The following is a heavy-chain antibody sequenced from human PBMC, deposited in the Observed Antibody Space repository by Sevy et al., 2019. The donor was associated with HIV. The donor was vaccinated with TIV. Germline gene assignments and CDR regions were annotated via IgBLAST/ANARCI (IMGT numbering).Heavy chain of an antibody. V-gene: IGHV4-34*01. D-gene: IGHD3-10*01. J-gene: IGHJ4*02. Sequence: SETLSLTWAVYGGSFSGYYWSWIRQPPGKGLEWLGEIYHSGSTNYNPSLKSRITIYLDTSKNQFSLNLNSVTAADTAVYYCARGDYGSGIYIDYWGQGTLVTVSS. CDR2: IYHSGST. CDR1: GGSFSGYY. CDR3: ARGDYGSGIYIDY.